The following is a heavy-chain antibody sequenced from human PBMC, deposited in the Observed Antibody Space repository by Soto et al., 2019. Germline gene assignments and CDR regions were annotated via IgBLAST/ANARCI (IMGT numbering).Heavy chain of an antibody. Sequence: GGSLRLSCAASGFTFSSYAMSWVRQAPGKGLEWVSAISGSGGSTYYADSVKGRFTISRDNSKNTLYLQMNSLRAEDTAVYYCAKPPIVVVPAAIGSYFDYWGQGTLVTVSS. CDR3: AKPPIVVVPAAIGSYFDY. CDR1: GFTFSSYA. V-gene: IGHV3-23*01. CDR2: ISGSGGST. J-gene: IGHJ4*02. D-gene: IGHD2-2*01.